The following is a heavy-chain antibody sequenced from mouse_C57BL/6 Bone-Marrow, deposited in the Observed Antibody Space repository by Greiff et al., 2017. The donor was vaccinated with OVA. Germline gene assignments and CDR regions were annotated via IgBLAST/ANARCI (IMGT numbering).Heavy chain of an antibody. Sequence: EVQLVESGTVLVRPGASVKMSCKTSGYTFTSYWMHWVKQRPGQGLEWIGAIYPGNSDTSYNQKFKGKAKLTAVTSASTAYMELSSLTNEDSAVYYSTTTAQAKAMDYWGKGTSVTVSS. CDR1: GYTFTSYW. V-gene: IGHV1-5*01. J-gene: IGHJ4*01. CDR3: TTTAQAKAMDY. CDR2: IYPGNSDT. D-gene: IGHD3-2*02.